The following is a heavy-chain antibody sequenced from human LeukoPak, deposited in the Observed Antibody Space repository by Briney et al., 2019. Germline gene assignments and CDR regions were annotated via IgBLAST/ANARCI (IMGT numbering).Heavy chain of an antibody. Sequence: PGGSLRLSCAASGFTFSSYSMNWVRQAPGKGLEWVSYISSGSSTIHYADSVKGRFTISRDNAKNSLYLQMNSLRAEDTAVYYCASGAMVGTSRFDYWGQGTLVTVSS. CDR1: GFTFSSYS. CDR2: ISSGSSTI. D-gene: IGHD4/OR15-4a*01. V-gene: IGHV3-48*01. CDR3: ASGAMVGTSRFDY. J-gene: IGHJ4*02.